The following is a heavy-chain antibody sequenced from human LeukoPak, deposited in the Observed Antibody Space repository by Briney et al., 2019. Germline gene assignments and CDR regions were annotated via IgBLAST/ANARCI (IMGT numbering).Heavy chain of an antibody. CDR1: GFTFSSYG. CDR3: AKDSDMGFDY. Sequence: GRSLRLSCAASGFTFSSYGMHWVRQAPGKGLEWVAVISYDGSNKYYADSVKGRFPISRDNSKNTMYLQMNSLRAEDTAVYYCAKDSDMGFDYWGQGTLVTVSS. D-gene: IGHD3-16*01. CDR2: ISYDGSNK. V-gene: IGHV3-30*18. J-gene: IGHJ4*02.